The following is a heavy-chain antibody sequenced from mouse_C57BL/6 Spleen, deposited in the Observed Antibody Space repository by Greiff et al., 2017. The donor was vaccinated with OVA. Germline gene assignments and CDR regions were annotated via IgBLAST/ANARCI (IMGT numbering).Heavy chain of an antibody. CDR1: GYTFTSYW. J-gene: IGHJ4*01. D-gene: IGHD3-2*02. CDR2: IDPSDSYT. V-gene: IGHV1-59*01. CDR3: ALRGSSGYDYAMDY. Sequence: QVQLQQPGAELVRPGTSVKLSCKASGYTFTSYWMHWVKQRPGQGLEWIGVIDPSDSYTNYNQKFKGKATLTVDTSSSTAYMQLSSLTSEDSAVYYGALRGSSGYDYAMDYWGQGTSVTVSS.